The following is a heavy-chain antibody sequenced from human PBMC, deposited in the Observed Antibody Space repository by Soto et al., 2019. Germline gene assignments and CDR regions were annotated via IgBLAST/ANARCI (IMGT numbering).Heavy chain of an antibody. CDR1: GASISGSTSY. V-gene: IGHV4-39*01. J-gene: IGHJ6*02. CDR3: ARHLMTGPYNYYCNGMDV. CDR2: IHYSGST. D-gene: IGHD3-9*01. Sequence: QLQLQESGPGLMKPSETLSLNCTVSGASISGSTSYWGWIRQPPGKGLEWIGKIHYSGSTYYSPSRKSRVTLSVDTSKNHFSLRLSSVTAADTAVYYCARHLMTGPYNYYCNGMDVWGPGTTVTVS.